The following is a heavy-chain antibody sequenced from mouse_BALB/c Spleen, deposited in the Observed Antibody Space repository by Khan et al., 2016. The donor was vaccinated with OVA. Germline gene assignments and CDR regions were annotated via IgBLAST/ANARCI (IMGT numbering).Heavy chain of an antibody. J-gene: IGHJ4*01. CDR2: IYPGDGST. CDR3: AREGLRGVAMDY. D-gene: IGHD2-4*01. Sequence: LQQSGPELVKPGALVKISCKASGYTFTSYDINWVKQRPGQGLEWIGWIYPGDGSTKYNEKFKDKATLTADTSSSTAYMQLSRLTSENSGVYVGAREGLRGVAMDYWGQGTSVSVSS. CDR1: GYTFTSYD. V-gene: IGHV1S33*01.